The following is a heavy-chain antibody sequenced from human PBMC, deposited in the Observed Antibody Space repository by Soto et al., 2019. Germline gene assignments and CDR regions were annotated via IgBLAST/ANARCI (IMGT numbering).Heavy chain of an antibody. Sequence: PGESLKISCKGSGYRFTSYWIGWVRQMPGKGLEWMGIIYPGDSDTRYSPSFQGQVTISADKSISTAYLQWSSLKASDTAMYYCARVSVNYYYDSSGLIADAFDIWGQGTMVTVSS. V-gene: IGHV5-51*01. J-gene: IGHJ3*02. CDR1: GYRFTSYW. CDR2: IYPGDSDT. D-gene: IGHD3-22*01. CDR3: ARVSVNYYYDSSGLIADAFDI.